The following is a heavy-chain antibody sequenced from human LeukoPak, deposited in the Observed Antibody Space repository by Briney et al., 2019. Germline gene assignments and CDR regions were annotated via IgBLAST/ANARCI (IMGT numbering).Heavy chain of an antibody. Sequence: GGSLRLSCAASGFTFSSYAMHWVRQAPGKGLEYVSAISSNGGSTYYANSVKGRFTISRDNSKNTLYLQMGSLRAEDMAVYYCARGERSNRRRLSHTYYYDSSGYSGVGYWGQGTLVTVSS. CDR1: GFTFSSYA. J-gene: IGHJ4*02. CDR3: ARGERSNRRRLSHTYYYDSSGYSGVGY. V-gene: IGHV3-64*01. D-gene: IGHD3-22*01. CDR2: ISSNGGST.